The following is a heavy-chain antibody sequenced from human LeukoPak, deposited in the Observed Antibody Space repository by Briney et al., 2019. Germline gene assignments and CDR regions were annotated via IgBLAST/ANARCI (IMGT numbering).Heavy chain of an antibody. CDR1: GASIRNTSFY. Sequence: KASETLSLTCAVSGASIRNTSFYWGWIRQPPGKGLQWIASIYSSGTTYYNPSIKSRVTISVDTSKNQFSLKLSSVTAADTAVYYCARDRGYSYGQSHFDYWGQGTLVTVSS. CDR3: ARDRGYSYGQSHFDY. CDR2: IYSSGTT. D-gene: IGHD5-18*01. J-gene: IGHJ4*02. V-gene: IGHV4-39*07.